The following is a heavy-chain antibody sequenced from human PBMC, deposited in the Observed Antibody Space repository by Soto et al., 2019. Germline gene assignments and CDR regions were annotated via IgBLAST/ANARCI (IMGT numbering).Heavy chain of an antibody. J-gene: IGHJ4*02. D-gene: IGHD1-26*01. CDR2: IHYSGSI. CDR3: TRGLDRAKLGY. Sequence: PSETLSLTCTVSDGSIDSGSYYRSWVRQYPGKGLEWIGSIHYSGSIYYSPSLRSRLTMSADTSKNQFSLKLSSVTVADTAVYYCTRGLDRAKLGYWGQGIQVTVSS. V-gene: IGHV4-31*03. CDR1: DGSIDSGSYY.